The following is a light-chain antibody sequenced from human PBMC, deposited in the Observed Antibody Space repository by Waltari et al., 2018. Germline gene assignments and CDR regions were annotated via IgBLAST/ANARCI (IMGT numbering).Light chain of an antibody. CDR2: AAS. CDR3: QQANSFPWT. Sequence: AIRITQSPSSLSASTGDRVTITCRASQGISSYLAWYQQKPGKAPKLLIYAASTLQSGVPSRFSGSGSGTDFTLTISSLQPEDVATYYCQQANSFPWTFGQGTRVDIK. CDR1: QGISSY. J-gene: IGKJ1*01. V-gene: IGKV1-8*01.